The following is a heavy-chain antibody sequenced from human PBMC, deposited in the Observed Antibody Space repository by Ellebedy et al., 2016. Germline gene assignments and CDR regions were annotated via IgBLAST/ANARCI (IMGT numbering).Heavy chain of an antibody. CDR1: GFTFDDYA. CDR2: ISWNSGSI. Sequence: SLKISXAASGFTFDDYAMHWVRQAPGKGLEWVSGISWNSGSIDYADSVKGRFTISRDNAKNSLYLQMNSLRAEDTAFYYCAKAKYSSSSGANQWFDPWGQGTLVTVSS. V-gene: IGHV3-9*01. D-gene: IGHD6-6*01. J-gene: IGHJ5*02. CDR3: AKAKYSSSSGANQWFDP.